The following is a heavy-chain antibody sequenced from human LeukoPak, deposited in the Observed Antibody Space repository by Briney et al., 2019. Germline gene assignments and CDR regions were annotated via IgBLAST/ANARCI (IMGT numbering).Heavy chain of an antibody. V-gene: IGHV4-39*07. Sequence: PSETLSLTCTVSGGSISSSSYYWGWIRQPPGKGLEWIGSIYYSGSTYYNPSLKSRVTISVDPSKNRFSLKLTSVTAVDTAVYYCARVVASTSIDSWGQGTLVTVSS. CDR2: IYYSGST. CDR1: GGSISSSSYY. J-gene: IGHJ4*02. D-gene: IGHD2-15*01. CDR3: ARVVASTSIDS.